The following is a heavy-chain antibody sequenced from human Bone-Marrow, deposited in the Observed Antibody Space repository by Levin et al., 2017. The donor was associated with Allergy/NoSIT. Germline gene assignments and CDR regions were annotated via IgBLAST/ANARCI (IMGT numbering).Heavy chain of an antibody. Sequence: SGGSLRLSCAASGFTFSSYAMSWVRQAPGKGLEWVSAISGSGGSTYYADSVKGRFTISRDNSKNTLYLQMNSLRAEDTTVYYCAKDIGYGSGEDAFDIWGQGTMVTVSS. CDR1: GFTFSSYA. CDR2: ISGSGGST. J-gene: IGHJ3*02. D-gene: IGHD3-10*01. CDR3: AKDIGYGSGEDAFDI. V-gene: IGHV3-23*01.